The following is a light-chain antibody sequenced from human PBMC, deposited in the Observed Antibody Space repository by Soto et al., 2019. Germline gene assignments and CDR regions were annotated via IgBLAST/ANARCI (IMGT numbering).Light chain of an antibody. CDR1: QSVSSN. J-gene: IGKJ3*01. V-gene: IGKV3-15*01. CDR3: QQYNNCPLT. CDR2: GAS. Sequence: EIVMTQSPATLSVSPGERATLSCRASQSVSSNLAWYQQKPGQAPRLLIYGASTRATGIPARFSGSGSGTEFTLTISSLLSEDFAVYYCQQYNNCPLTFGPGTKVDIK.